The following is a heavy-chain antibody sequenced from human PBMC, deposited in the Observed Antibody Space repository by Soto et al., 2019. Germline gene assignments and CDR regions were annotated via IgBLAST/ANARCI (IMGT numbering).Heavy chain of an antibody. CDR1: GGTFSSYA. CDR2: MNPNSGNT. V-gene: IGHV1-8*02. CDR3: AREKTSYGMDV. Sequence: ASVKVSCKASGGTFSSYAISWVRQATGQGLEWMGWMNPNSGNTGYAQKFQGRVTMTRNTSISTAYMELSSLRSEGTAVYYCAREKTSYGMDVWGQGTTVTVSS. J-gene: IGHJ6*02.